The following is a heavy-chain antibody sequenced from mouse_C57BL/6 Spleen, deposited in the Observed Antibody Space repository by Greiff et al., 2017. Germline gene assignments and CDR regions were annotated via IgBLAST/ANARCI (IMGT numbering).Heavy chain of an antibody. D-gene: IGHD2-4*01. CDR3: ARSYYDSHYYAMDY. J-gene: IGHJ4*01. Sequence: VKLMESGPELVKPGASVKISCKASGYAFSSSWMNWVKQRPGKGLEWIGRIYPGDGDTNYNGKFKGKATLTADKSSSTAYMQLSSLTSEDSAVYFCARSYYDSHYYAMDYWGQGTSVTVSS. CDR1: GYAFSSSW. CDR2: IYPGDGDT. V-gene: IGHV1-82*01.